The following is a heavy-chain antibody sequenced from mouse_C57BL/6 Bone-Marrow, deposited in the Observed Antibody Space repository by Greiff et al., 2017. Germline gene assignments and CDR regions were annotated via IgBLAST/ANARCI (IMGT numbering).Heavy chain of an antibody. CDR1: GFTFSDFY. CDR2: SRNKANDYTT. V-gene: IGHV7-1*01. D-gene: IGHD2-3*01. CDR3: AREDYDGFGLAY. J-gene: IGHJ3*01. Sequence: EVKLMESGGGLVQSGRSLRLSCATSGFTFSDFYMEWVRQAPGKGLEWIAASRNKANDYTTEYSASVKGRFIVSRDTSQSILYLQMNALRAEDTAIYYCAREDYDGFGLAYWGQGTLVTVSA.